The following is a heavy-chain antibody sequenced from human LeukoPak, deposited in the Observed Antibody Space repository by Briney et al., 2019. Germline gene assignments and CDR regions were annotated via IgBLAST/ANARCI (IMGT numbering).Heavy chain of an antibody. V-gene: IGHV4-39*01. D-gene: IGHD6-19*01. CDR3: ARHPIKLRWSSGWYYFDY. J-gene: IGHJ4*02. CDR2: IYFRDNT. Sequence: PSETLSLTCTVSGGSISRGSYYWSWIRQPPGKGLEWIGSIYFRDNTYYNPSLKSRVTISVDTSKKQFSLTLKSVTDADTAVYYCARHPIKLRWSSGWYYFDYWGQGTLITVSS. CDR1: GGSISRGSYY.